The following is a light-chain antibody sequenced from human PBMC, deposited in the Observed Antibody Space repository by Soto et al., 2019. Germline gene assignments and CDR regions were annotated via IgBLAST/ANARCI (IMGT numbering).Light chain of an antibody. CDR2: DAS. CDR1: QNVGNF. CDR3: QQRFNWPAT. J-gene: IGKJ1*01. V-gene: IGKV3-11*01. Sequence: EIVLTQSPATLSLSPGERAALSCRASQNVGNFLAWYQQTPGQAPRLLIYDASNRPPGIPARFSGSGSGTDFTLAISSLESEDFAVYFCQQRFNWPATFGQGTKVDIK.